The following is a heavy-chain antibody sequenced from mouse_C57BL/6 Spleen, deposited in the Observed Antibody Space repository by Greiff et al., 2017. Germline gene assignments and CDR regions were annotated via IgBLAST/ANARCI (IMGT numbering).Heavy chain of an antibody. J-gene: IGHJ4*01. CDR2: IDPSDSDT. CDR3: ARIDYYGSSPMDY. CDR1: GYTFTSYW. D-gene: IGHD1-1*01. V-gene: IGHV1-69*01. Sequence: VQLQQPGAELVMPGASVKLSCKASGYTFTSYWMHWVKQRPGQGLEWIGEIDPSDSDTNYNQKFKGKSTLTVDKSSSTAYMHLSSLTSEDSAVYYCARIDYYGSSPMDYWGQGTSVTVSS.